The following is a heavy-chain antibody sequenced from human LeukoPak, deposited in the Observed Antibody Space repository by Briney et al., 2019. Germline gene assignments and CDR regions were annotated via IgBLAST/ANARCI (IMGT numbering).Heavy chain of an antibody. CDR1: GYTFTSYD. CDR3: ASSRCSGGSCYSGLDY. Sequence: ASVEVSCKASGYTFTSYDINWVRQATGQGLEWMGWMNPNSGNTGYAQKFQGRVNMTRNTSISTAYTELSSLRSEDTAVYYCASSRCSGGSCYSGLDYWGQGTLVTVSS. CDR2: MNPNSGNT. J-gene: IGHJ4*02. V-gene: IGHV1-8*01. D-gene: IGHD2-15*01.